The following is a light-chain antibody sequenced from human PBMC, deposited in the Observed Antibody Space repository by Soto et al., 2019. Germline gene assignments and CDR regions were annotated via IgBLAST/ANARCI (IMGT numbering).Light chain of an antibody. CDR2: DVT. J-gene: IGLJ3*02. Sequence: QSVLTQPRSVSGSPGQSVTISCTGTSSDVGGYGYVSWYQQHPGKAPKLMIYDVTKRPSGVPDRFSGSKSGNTASLTISGLQAEDEADYYCCSYAGTYTWVFGGGTKLTVL. V-gene: IGLV2-11*01. CDR3: CSYAGTYTWV. CDR1: SSDVGGYGY.